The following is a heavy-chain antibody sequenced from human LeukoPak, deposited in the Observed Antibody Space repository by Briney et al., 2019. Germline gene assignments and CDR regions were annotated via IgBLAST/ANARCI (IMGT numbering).Heavy chain of an antibody. D-gene: IGHD3-22*01. V-gene: IGHV3-48*04. J-gene: IGHJ4*02. CDR1: GFTFSSYS. CDR3: ARDSHYYDSSGQADRGY. Sequence: GGSLRLSCAASGFTFSSYSMNWVRQAPGKGLEWVSYISSSSSTIYYADSVKGRFTISRDNAKNSLYLQMNSLRAEDTAVYYCARDSHYYDSSGQADRGYWGQGTLVTVSS. CDR2: ISSSSSTI.